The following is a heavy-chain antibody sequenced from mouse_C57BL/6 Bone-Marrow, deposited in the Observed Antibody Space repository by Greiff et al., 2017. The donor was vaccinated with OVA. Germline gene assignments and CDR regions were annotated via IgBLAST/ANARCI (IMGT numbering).Heavy chain of an antibody. CDR2: ISSGGDYI. CDR3: TREGGYYVYAMYY. V-gene: IGHV5-9-1*02. D-gene: IGHD2-3*01. J-gene: IGHJ4*01. CDR1: GFTFSSYA. Sequence: EVKLVESGEGLVKPGGSLKLSCAASGFTFSSYAMSWVRQTPAKRLEWVAYISSGGDYIYYADTVKGRFTLSRDNARNTLYLQMSSLKSEDTAMYYCTREGGYYVYAMYYWGQGTSVTVAS.